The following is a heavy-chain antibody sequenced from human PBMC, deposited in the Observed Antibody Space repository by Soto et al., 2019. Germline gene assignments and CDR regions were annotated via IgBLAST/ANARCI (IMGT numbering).Heavy chain of an antibody. CDR2: INHSGST. D-gene: IGHD4-17*01. CDR1: GGSFSGYY. Sequence: PSETLSLTCAVYGGSFSGYYWSWIRQPPGKGLEWIGEINHSGSTNYNPSLKSRVTISVDTSKNQFSLKLSSVTAADTAVYYCARVRGVTTVTTFYYYYYGMDVWGQGTTVT. CDR3: ARVRGVTTVTTFYYYYYGMDV. V-gene: IGHV4-34*01. J-gene: IGHJ6*02.